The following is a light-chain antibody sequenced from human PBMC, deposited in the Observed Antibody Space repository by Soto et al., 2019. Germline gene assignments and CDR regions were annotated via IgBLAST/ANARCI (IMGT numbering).Light chain of an antibody. CDR3: TSYTTSSTRV. CDR2: EVT. CDR1: SSDVGIYNY. Sequence: QSVLTQPASVSVSPGQSIAISCTGTSSDVGIYNYVSWYQQHPGKVPKLIIYEVTNRPSGGSNRFSGYKSGNTAYLSISGLQAEDEADYYFTSYTTSSTRVFGTGTKVTVL. J-gene: IGLJ1*01. V-gene: IGLV2-14*01.